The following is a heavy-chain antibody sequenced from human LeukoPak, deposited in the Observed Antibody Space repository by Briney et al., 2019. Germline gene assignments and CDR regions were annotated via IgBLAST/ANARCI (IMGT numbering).Heavy chain of an antibody. D-gene: IGHD2-2*01. CDR1: GYTLTELS. CDR3: ARGIVVVPAGYYYYGMDV. Sequence: ASVTVSCKVSGYTLTELSMHWVRQAPGQGLEWMGWINPNSGGTNYAQKFQGRVTMTRDTSISTAYMELSSLRSEDTAVYYCARGIVVVPAGYYYYGMDVWGQGTTVTVSS. V-gene: IGHV1-2*02. J-gene: IGHJ6*02. CDR2: INPNSGGT.